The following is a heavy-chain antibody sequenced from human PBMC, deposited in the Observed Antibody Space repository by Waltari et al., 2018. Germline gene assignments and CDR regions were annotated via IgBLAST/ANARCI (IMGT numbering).Heavy chain of an antibody. J-gene: IGHJ4*02. CDR3: ARVRVVYAIFDY. CDR1: RVSISSVIYS. Sequence: QVQLQASGPGLVKPSQTLSLTCTVSRVSISSVIYSWSWIRQPAGKGLEWIGYIYTSGSTNYTPSLKSRVTISVDTSKNQFALKLSSGTAADTGVYDGARVRVVYAIFDYWGQGTLVTVSS. CDR2: IYTSGST. D-gene: IGHD2-8*02. V-gene: IGHV4-61*09.